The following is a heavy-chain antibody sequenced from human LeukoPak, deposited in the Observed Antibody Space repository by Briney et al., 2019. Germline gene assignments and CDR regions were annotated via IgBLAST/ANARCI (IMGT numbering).Heavy chain of an antibody. CDR3: ARGDYHYGMDV. CDR2: INHSGST. CDR1: GGSFSGYY. J-gene: IGHJ6*02. Sequence: SETLSLTCAVYGGSFSGYYWSLIRQPPGKGLEWIGEINHSGSTNYNPSLKSRVTISVDTSKNQFSLKLSSVTAADTAVYYCARGDYHYGMDVWGQGTTVTVSS. V-gene: IGHV4-34*01.